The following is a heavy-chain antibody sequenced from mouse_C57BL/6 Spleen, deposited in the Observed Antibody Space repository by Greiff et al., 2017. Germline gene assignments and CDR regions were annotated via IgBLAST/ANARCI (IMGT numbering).Heavy chain of an antibody. V-gene: IGHV14-2*01. CDR1: GFNIKDYY. CDR3: ARLRERGTVVEGNYFDY. J-gene: IGHJ2*01. D-gene: IGHD1-1*01. CDR2: IDPEDGET. Sequence: EVQLQQSGAELVKPGASVKLSCTASGFNIKDYYMHWVKQRTEQGLEWIGRIDPEDGETKYDPKFQGKATITADTSSNTAYLQLSSLTSEDTAVYYCARLRERGTVVEGNYFDYWGQGTTLTVSS.